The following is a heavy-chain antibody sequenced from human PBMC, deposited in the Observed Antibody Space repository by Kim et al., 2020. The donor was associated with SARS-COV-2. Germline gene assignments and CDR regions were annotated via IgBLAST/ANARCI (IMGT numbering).Heavy chain of an antibody. D-gene: IGHD6-19*01. Sequence: TEHNPSLKSRVTITIDTDKSQFSLQLSSVTAADTAIYYCARHYIGWYFDYWGQRALVTVSS. CDR3: ARHYIGWYFDY. V-gene: IGHV4-59*08. CDR2: T. J-gene: IGHJ4*02.